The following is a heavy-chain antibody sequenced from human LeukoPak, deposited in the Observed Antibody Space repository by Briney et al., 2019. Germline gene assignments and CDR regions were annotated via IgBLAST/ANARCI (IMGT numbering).Heavy chain of an antibody. J-gene: IGHJ4*02. Sequence: SVKVSCKASGGTFSSYAISWVRQAPGQGLEWMGRIIPILGIANYAQKFQGRVTITADKSTSTAYMELSSLRSEDTAVYYCARDALGQLPGHLYWGQGTLVTVSS. CDR3: ARDALGQLPGHLY. V-gene: IGHV1-69*04. CDR1: GGTFSSYA. CDR2: IIPILGIA. D-gene: IGHD3-10*01.